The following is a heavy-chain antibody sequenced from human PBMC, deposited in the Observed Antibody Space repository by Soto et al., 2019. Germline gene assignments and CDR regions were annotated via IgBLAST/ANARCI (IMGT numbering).Heavy chain of an antibody. CDR1: GFTFTSSA. V-gene: IGHV1-58*01. Sequence: SVKVSCKASGFTFTSSAVQWVRQARGQRLEWIGWIVVGSGNTNYAQKFQERVTITRDMSTSTAYMELSSLRSDDTAVYYCARAMSENLPAGVAAGTRFNYYYYGMDVWGQGTTVTVSS. J-gene: IGHJ6*02. CDR3: ARAMSENLPAGVAAGTRFNYYYYGMDV. D-gene: IGHD6-13*01. CDR2: IVVGSGNT.